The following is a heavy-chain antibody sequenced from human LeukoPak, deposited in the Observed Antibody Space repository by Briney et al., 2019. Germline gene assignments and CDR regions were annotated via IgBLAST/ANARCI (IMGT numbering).Heavy chain of an antibody. CDR1: GGSFSDYY. J-gene: IGHJ4*02. CDR3: ARDEVGVGARVGFDY. Sequence: SETLSLTCTAYGGSFSDYYWSWIRQPPGKGLEWIGEINQSGSTDYNPSLKSRVTISGDKSKNEFSLKMTSVTAADTAVYYCARDEVGVGARVGFDYWGQGTLVTVSS. D-gene: IGHD1-26*01. CDR2: INQSGST. V-gene: IGHV4-34*01.